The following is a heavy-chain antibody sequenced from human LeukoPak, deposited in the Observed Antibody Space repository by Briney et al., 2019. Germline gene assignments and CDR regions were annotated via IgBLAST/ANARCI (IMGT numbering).Heavy chain of an antibody. CDR1: GFTVSSNY. CDR3: ARPGYDFFGMDV. D-gene: IGHD3-3*01. J-gene: IGHJ6*02. Sequence: PGGSLRLSSAASGFTVSSNYMSWVRQAPGKGLEWVSVIYSGGSTYYADSVKGRFTISRDNSKNTLYLQMNSLRAEDTAVYYCARPGYDFFGMDVWGQGTTVTVSS. CDR2: IYSGGST. V-gene: IGHV3-66*04.